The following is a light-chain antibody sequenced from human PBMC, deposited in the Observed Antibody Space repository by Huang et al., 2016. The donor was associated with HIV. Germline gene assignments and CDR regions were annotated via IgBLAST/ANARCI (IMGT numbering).Light chain of an antibody. J-gene: IGKJ4*01. Sequence: EIVMTQSPATLSVSPGERATLSCRASQSISNNLAWYQQKPGQAPRLLVDGASTRATGVPVRFSGSGSETVFTLTISSLQFGDSAVYYCQQYNDWLSLTFGGGTKVGIK. CDR2: GAS. V-gene: IGKV3-15*01. CDR1: QSISNN. CDR3: QQYNDWLSLT.